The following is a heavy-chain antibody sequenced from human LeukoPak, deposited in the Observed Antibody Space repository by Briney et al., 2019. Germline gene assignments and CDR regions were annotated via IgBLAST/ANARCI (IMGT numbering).Heavy chain of an antibody. D-gene: IGHD6-13*01. CDR1: GYSFASFG. J-gene: IGHJ4*02. Sequence: ASVKVSCKASGYSFASFGINWVRQAPGQGLEWMGWISAYNGDTNYAQNLQGRVTMTRDTSISTAYMELSRLRSDDTAVYYCATYRSTWEFDYWGQGTLVTVSS. V-gene: IGHV1-18*01. CDR2: ISAYNGDT. CDR3: ATYRSTWEFDY.